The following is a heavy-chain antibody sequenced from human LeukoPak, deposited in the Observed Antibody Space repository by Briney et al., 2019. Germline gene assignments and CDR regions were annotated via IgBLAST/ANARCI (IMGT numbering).Heavy chain of an antibody. D-gene: IGHD3-10*01. CDR2: ISSSSSYI. Sequence: GGSLRLSCAASGFTFSSYSMNWVRQAPGKGLEWVSSISSSSSYIYYADSVKGRFTISRDNAKNSLYLRMNSLRAEDTAVYYCARVEGGARLWFRELSPYYYMDVWGKGTTVTVSS. J-gene: IGHJ6*03. V-gene: IGHV3-21*01. CDR3: ARVEGGARLWFRELSPYYYMDV. CDR1: GFTFSSYS.